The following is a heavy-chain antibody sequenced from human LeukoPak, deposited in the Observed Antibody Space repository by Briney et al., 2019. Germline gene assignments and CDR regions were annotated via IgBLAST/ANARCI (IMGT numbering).Heavy chain of an antibody. CDR2: ISYDGSNK. V-gene: IGHV3-30*18. CDR1: GFTFSSYG. CDR3: AKSCCSTSSCYDGFDC. J-gene: IGHJ4*02. Sequence: PGGSLRLSCAASGFTFSSYGMHWVRQAPGKGLEWVAIISYDGSNKYYADSVQGRFTISRDNSKNTLYLQMNSLRAEDTAVYYCAKSCCSTSSCYDGFDCWGQGTLVTVSS. D-gene: IGHD2-2*01.